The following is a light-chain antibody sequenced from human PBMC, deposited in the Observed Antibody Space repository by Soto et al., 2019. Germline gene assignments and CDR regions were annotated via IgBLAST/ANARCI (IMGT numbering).Light chain of an antibody. Sequence: QSVLTQPPSATGTPGQTVTVSCSGGGSGIGGNTVSWYQQLPGTAPRLLIHSNDRRPSGVPDRFSGSKSGASASLAISGLQSEDEADYYCATWDDSLDGPVFGGGTQLTVL. V-gene: IGLV1-44*01. CDR3: ATWDDSLDGPV. CDR2: SND. J-gene: IGLJ7*01. CDR1: GSGIGGNT.